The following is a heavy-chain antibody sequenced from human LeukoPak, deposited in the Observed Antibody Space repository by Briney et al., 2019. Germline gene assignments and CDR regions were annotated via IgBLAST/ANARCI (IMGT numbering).Heavy chain of an antibody. V-gene: IGHV4-4*07. CDR3: ARGSNRGVYYYYYYMDV. D-gene: IGHD2/OR15-2a*01. CDR1: GGSVSSYS. J-gene: IGHJ6*03. Sequence: SETLSLTCTVSGGSVSSYSWSWIRQPAGKGLEWVGRFYTCGSPNSHPSPKSRVSISVDTPQNQFTLKLSSLTAATTAVYYRARGSNRGVYYYYYYMDVWGKGTTVTVSS. CDR2: FYTCGSP.